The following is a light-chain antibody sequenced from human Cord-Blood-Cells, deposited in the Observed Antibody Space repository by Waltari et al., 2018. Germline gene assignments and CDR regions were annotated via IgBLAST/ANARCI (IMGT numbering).Light chain of an antibody. CDR2: DVS. Sequence: QSALTQPASVSGSPGQSITLSSTGTSSDVGGYNYCSCYQQHPGQASKLMIYDVSNRPSGVSNRFSGSKSGNTASLTISGLQAEDEADYYCSSYTSSSTLVFGTGTKVTVL. V-gene: IGLV2-14*01. CDR1: SSDVGGYNY. J-gene: IGLJ1*01. CDR3: SSYTSSSTLV.